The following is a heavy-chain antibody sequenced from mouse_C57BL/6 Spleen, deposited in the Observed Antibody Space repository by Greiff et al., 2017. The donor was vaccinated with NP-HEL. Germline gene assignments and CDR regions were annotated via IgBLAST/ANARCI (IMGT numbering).Heavy chain of an antibody. CDR2: IWWDDDK. Sequence: QVTLKESGPGLLQPSQTLSLTCSFSGFSLSTFGMGVVWIRQPSGMGLEWLAHIWWDDDKYYNPALKSRLTISKATSKNQVFLKIANVDTADTATYYCAGSLTGFFDYWGKGTTLTVSS. CDR1: GFSLSTFGMG. CDR3: AGSLTGFFDY. J-gene: IGHJ2*01. V-gene: IGHV8-8*01. D-gene: IGHD4-1*01.